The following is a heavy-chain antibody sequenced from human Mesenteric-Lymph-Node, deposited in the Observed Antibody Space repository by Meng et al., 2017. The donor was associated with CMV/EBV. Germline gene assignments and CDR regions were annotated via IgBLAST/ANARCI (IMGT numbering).Heavy chain of an antibody. CDR2: INHSGST. CDR3: ARGVGYYYYGMDV. Sequence: GPLRLSCAVYGGSFSGYYWSWIRQPPGKGLEWIGEINHSGSTNYNPSLKSRDTITVDTSKHQFSLKLSTVTAADTAVYYCARGVGYYYYGMDVWGQGTTVTVSS. J-gene: IGHJ6*02. V-gene: IGHV4-34*01. D-gene: IGHD3-3*01. CDR1: GGSFSGYY.